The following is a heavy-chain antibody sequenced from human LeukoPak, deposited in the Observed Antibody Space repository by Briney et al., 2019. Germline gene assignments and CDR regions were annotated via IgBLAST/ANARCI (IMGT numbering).Heavy chain of an antibody. CDR1: GGSISSGGYY. CDR3: ARAPPYCSGGSCYATSHFDY. D-gene: IGHD2-15*01. Sequence: PSETLSLTCTVSGGSISSGGYYWSWIRQHPGKGLEWIGYIYYSGSTYYNPSLKSRVTISADTSKNQFSLKLSSVTAADTAVYYCARAPPYCSGGSCYATSHFDYWGQGTLVTVSS. CDR2: IYYSGST. V-gene: IGHV4-31*03. J-gene: IGHJ4*02.